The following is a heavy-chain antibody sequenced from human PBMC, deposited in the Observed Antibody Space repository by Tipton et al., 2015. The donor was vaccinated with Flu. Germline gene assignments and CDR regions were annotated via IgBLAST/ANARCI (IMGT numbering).Heavy chain of an antibody. J-gene: IGHJ4*02. Sequence: SLRLSCAASGFSFSTYEMNWVRQAPGKGLEWVSYISSSGTTIHFADSVRGRFTISRDNAQNSLNLQMHSLRVEDTGVYYCARVWGYSYYFDYWGQGTLVTVSS. CDR1: GFSFSTYE. D-gene: IGHD3-16*01. CDR2: ISSSGTTI. V-gene: IGHV3-48*03. CDR3: ARVWGYSYYFDY.